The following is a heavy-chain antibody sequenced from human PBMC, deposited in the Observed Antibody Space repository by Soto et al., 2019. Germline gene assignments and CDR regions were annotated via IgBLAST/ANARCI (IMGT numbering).Heavy chain of an antibody. CDR1: GFTFSSYG. CDR2: IWYDGSNK. D-gene: IGHD3-10*01. Sequence: QVQLVESGGGVVQPGRSLRLSCAASGFTFSSYGMHWVRQAPGKGLEWVAVIWYDGSNKYYADSVKGRFTISRDNSKNTLYLQMNSLRAEDTAVYYCARDAQILGFPFDYWGHGTLVTVSS. V-gene: IGHV3-33*01. CDR3: ARDAQILGFPFDY. J-gene: IGHJ4*01.